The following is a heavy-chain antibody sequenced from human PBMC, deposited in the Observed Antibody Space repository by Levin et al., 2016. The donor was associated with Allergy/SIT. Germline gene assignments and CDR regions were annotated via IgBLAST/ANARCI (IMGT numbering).Heavy chain of an antibody. CDR2: IN. D-gene: IGHD1-26*01. CDR1: GDSISSSRYS. J-gene: IGHJ4*02. CDR3: TRLDYSGSFFFDY. Sequence: SETLSLTCTVSGDSISSSRYSWGWIRQPPGKGLEWTGSINYSNPSLKSRFTISVETSKNQLSLNLKSVTAADTAVYYCTRLDYSGSFFFDYWGQGILVTVSS. V-gene: IGHV4-39*01.